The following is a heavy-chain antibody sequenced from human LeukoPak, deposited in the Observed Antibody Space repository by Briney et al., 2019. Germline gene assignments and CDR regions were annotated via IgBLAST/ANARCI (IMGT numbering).Heavy chain of an antibody. J-gene: IGHJ6*03. CDR1: GFTVSSNY. D-gene: IGHD3-10*01. CDR2: IYSGGGT. CDR3: GRDASRITMVRGVSYYMDV. V-gene: IGHV3-53*05. Sequence: GGSLRLSCAASGFTVSSNYMSWVRQAPGKGLEWVSVIYSGGGTYYSDAVKGRCTISRDNSKNTLYLQMISLRAEDATADYCGRDASRITMVRGVSYYMDVWGKGPTVTVSS.